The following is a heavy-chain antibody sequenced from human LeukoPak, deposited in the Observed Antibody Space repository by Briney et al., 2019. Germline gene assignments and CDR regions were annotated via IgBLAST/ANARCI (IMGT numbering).Heavy chain of an antibody. CDR1: GYTFTSYG. V-gene: IGHV1-18*01. CDR3: ARGGLDYDYVWGSYRLVH. J-gene: IGHJ4*02. Sequence: ASVKVSCKASGYTFTSYGISWVRQAPGQGLEWMGWISAYNGNTNYAQKFQGRVTITADESTSTAYMELSSLRSEDTAVYYCARGGLDYDYVWGSYRLVHWGQGTLVTVSS. CDR2: ISAYNGNT. D-gene: IGHD3-16*02.